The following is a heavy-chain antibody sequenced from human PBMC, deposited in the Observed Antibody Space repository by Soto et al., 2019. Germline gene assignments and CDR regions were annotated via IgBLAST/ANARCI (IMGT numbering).Heavy chain of an antibody. J-gene: IGHJ4*02. D-gene: IGHD2-21*01. CDR2: ISPSGDTT. CDR3: AFKVNANQFY. CDR1: GFPFTAYD. V-gene: IGHV3-23*01. Sequence: GGSLRLSCATSGFPFTAYDLTLVRQSPGKGLDWVSGISPSGDTTYYADSVKGRFTISRDNSKTVLYLQMNSLRAEDTAVYYCAFKVNANQFYWGQGTLVTVSS.